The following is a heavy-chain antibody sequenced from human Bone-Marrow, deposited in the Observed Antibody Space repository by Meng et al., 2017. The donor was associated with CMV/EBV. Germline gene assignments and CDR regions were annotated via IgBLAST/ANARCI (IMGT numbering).Heavy chain of an antibody. Sequence: GGSLRLSCAASAFTFSSNAMSWGRQAPGEGLEWVSDITSSGTNTYYADSVQGRFTISRDNSNDTLYLQMNSLRTEDTAVYYCAKMKMKGPDYNKYHVSAYYYGMDVWGQGTTVTVSS. J-gene: IGHJ6*02. D-gene: IGHD4-11*01. CDR2: ITSSGTNT. CDR3: AKMKMKGPDYNKYHVSAYYYGMDV. V-gene: IGHV3-23*01. CDR1: AFTFSSNA.